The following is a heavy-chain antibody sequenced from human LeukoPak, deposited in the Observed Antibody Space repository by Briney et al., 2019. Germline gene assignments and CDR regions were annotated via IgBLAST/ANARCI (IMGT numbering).Heavy chain of an antibody. V-gene: IGHV3-48*02. Sequence: GRSLRLSCAASGFTLSSYSMNWVRQAPGKGLEWISYINSDRYRNTIYYADTVKGRFTISRDNAKSSLYLQLNSLRDEDTAIYYCARDRDYAFDYWGQGTLVTVSS. CDR2: INSDRYRNTI. D-gene: IGHD4-17*01. J-gene: IGHJ4*02. CDR1: GFTLSSYS. CDR3: ARDRDYAFDY.